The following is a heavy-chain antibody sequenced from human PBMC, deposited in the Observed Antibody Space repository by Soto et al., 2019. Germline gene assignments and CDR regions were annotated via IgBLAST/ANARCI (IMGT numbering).Heavy chain of an antibody. CDR3: ARANHYGFWSGPLDDYYYGMDV. CDR2: ISYDGSNK. Sequence: GGSLRLSCAASGFTFSSYAMHWVRQAPGKVLEWVAVISYDGSNKYYADSVKGRFTISRDNSKNTLYLQMNSLRAEDTAVYYCARANHYGFWSGPLDDYYYGMDVWGQGTTVTVSS. V-gene: IGHV3-30-3*01. D-gene: IGHD3-3*01. J-gene: IGHJ6*02. CDR1: GFTFSSYA.